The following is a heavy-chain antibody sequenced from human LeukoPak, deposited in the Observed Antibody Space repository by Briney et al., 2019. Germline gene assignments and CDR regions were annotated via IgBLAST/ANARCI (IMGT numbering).Heavy chain of an antibody. J-gene: IGHJ6*02. CDR1: GYSFTSYA. V-gene: IGHV1-18*01. CDR2: ISAYDGGT. Sequence: GATVKASCKASGYSFTSYAYNWVRQAPGQGLEWMGWISAYDGGTKYAQDLQGRVTMTTDTSTRTAYMELTRLTSDDTAVYYCARDPLTSTWSPYCFTLDVWGQGNT. CDR3: ARDPLTSTWSPYCFTLDV. D-gene: IGHD6-13*01.